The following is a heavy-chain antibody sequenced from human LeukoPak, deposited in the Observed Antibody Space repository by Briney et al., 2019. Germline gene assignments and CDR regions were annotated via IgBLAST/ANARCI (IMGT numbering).Heavy chain of an antibody. CDR1: GFSFSMYS. CDR3: VRERDRGIDVADDFDY. J-gene: IGHJ4*02. V-gene: IGHV3-23*01. CDR2: INDRGGYI. Sequence: PGGSLRLSCAASGFSFSMYSTAWVRQAPGKGLEWVSVINDRGGYIQDADSVKGRFTISRDNYQNTLFLQMNSLRAEDTAVYYCVRERDRGIDVADDFDYWGQGTLVTVSS. D-gene: IGHD6-19*01.